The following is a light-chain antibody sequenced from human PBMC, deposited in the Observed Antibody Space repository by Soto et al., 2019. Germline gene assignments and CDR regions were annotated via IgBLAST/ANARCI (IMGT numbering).Light chain of an antibody. CDR2: GAS. CDR1: QSVSSN. CDR3: QQYNNWPWT. J-gene: IGKJ1*01. Sequence: EIVMTQSPATLSVSPGERATLSCRASQSVSSNLAWYQQKPGQAPRLLIYGASTRATGIPARFSGSGSGTELTLTINSLQSEDFAVYYCQQYNNWPWTFGQGTKV. V-gene: IGKV3-15*01.